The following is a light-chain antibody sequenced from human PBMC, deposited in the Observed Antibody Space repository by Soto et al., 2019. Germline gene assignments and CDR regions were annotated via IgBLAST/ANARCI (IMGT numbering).Light chain of an antibody. CDR2: DAS. CDR1: QSITIW. CDR3: QHYNSYSWT. V-gene: IGKV1-5*01. J-gene: IGKJ1*01. Sequence: DIQMTQSPSTLSASVGDRVTITCRASQSITIWLAWYQQKPGKAPKLLIFDASSLESGVPSRFSGTGSGTGFTLTISSLQPDDVATYCCQHYNSYSWTFGQGTKVEI.